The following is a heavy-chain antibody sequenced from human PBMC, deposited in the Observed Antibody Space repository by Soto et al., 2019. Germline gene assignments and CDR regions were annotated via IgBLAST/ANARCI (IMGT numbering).Heavy chain of an antibody. CDR1: GGSVSSGGYY. D-gene: IGHD3-22*01. CDR3: ARATAHHYDSTGYYHFDY. CDR2: IYYSGST. J-gene: IGHJ4*02. Sequence: QVQLQESGPGLVKPSQTLSLTCTVSGGSVSSGGYYWSWIRQLPGKGLEWIGYIYYSGSTYYNPSLKSRATISLATSKSQFSLRLSSVTAADTAVYYCARATAHHYDSTGYYHFDYWGQGTLVTVSS. V-gene: IGHV4-31*03.